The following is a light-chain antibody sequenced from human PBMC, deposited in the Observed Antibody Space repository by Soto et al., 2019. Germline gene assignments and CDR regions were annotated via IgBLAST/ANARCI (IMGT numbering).Light chain of an antibody. CDR1: QSINSRY. Sequence: EIVLTQSPGTLSLSPGERATLSCRASQSINSRYLAWYQQKPGQAPRPLIYGASSRATGIPHRFSGSGSGTDFPLTISRLEPEDFAVYYCQQFGSSPGFTFGPGTKVDIK. J-gene: IGKJ3*01. CDR2: GAS. CDR3: QQFGSSPGFT. V-gene: IGKV3-20*01.